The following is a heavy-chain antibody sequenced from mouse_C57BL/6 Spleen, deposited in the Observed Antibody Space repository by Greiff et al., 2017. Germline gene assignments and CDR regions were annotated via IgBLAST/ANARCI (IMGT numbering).Heavy chain of an antibody. CDR1: GYTFTSYG. CDR2: IYPRSGNT. Sequence: QVQLKESGAELARPGASVKLPCKASGYTFTSYGISWVKQRTGQGLEWIGEIYPRSGNTYYNEKFKGKATLTADKSSSTAYMELRSLTSEDSAVYFCARYGSSSWFAYWGQGTLVTVSA. V-gene: IGHV1-81*01. CDR3: ARYGSSSWFAY. D-gene: IGHD1-1*01. J-gene: IGHJ3*01.